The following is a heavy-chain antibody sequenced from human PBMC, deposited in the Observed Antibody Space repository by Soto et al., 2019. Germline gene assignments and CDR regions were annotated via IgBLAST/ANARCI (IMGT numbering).Heavy chain of an antibody. D-gene: IGHD2-2*01. Sequence: PGGSLRLSCAASGFTFSSYWMSWVRQAPGKGLEWVANIKQDGSEKYYVDSVKGRFTISRDNAKNSLYLQMNSLRAEDTAVYYCAKPPAATKYYYYYGMDVWGQGTTVTVSS. CDR1: GFTFSSYW. CDR2: IKQDGSEK. CDR3: AKPPAATKYYYYYGMDV. J-gene: IGHJ6*02. V-gene: IGHV3-7*05.